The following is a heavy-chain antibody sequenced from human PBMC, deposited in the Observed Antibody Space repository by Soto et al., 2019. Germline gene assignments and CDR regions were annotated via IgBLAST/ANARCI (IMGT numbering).Heavy chain of an antibody. CDR1: GGSFSGYY. J-gene: IGHJ6*02. D-gene: IGHD5-12*01. CDR2: INHSGST. V-gene: IGHV4-34*01. Sequence: SETLSLTCAVYGGSFSGYYWSWIRQPPGKGLEWIGEINHSGSTNYNPSLKSRVTISVDTSKNQFSLKLSSVTAADTAVYYCARGRTFGATISPTLRPNSGYYYYGMDVWGQGTTVTVSS. CDR3: ARGRTFGATISPTLRPNSGYYYYGMDV.